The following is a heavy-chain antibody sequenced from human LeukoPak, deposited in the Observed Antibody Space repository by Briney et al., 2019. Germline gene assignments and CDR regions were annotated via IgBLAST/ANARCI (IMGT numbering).Heavy chain of an antibody. D-gene: IGHD3-3*01. CDR1: GFTFSSYG. Sequence: GGSLRLSCAASGFTFSSYGMHWVRQAPGKGLEWAAVIWYDGSNKYYADSVKGRFTISRDNAKNTLYLQMNSLRAEDTAVYYCARDTIFGVIPYYMDVWGKGTTVTVSS. J-gene: IGHJ6*03. CDR2: IWYDGSNK. V-gene: IGHV3-33*03. CDR3: ARDTIFGVIPYYMDV.